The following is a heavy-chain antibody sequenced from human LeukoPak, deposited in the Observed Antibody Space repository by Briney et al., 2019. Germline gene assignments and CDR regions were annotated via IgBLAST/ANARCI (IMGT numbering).Heavy chain of an antibody. Sequence: PSETLSLTCAVYGGSFSGYYWSWIRQPPGKGLEWIGEINHSGSTNYNPSLKSRVTISVDTSKNQFSLKLSSVTAADTAVYYCARQAGYCSSTSCYSPSYYFDYWGQGTLVTVSS. CDR2: INHSGST. CDR1: GGSFSGYY. J-gene: IGHJ4*02. V-gene: IGHV4-34*01. D-gene: IGHD2-2*01. CDR3: ARQAGYCSSTSCYSPSYYFDY.